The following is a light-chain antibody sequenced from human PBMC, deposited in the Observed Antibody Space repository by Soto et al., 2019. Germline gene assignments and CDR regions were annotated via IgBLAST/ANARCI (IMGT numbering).Light chain of an antibody. CDR1: QSISSRN. Sequence: EIVLTQSPGTLSLSPGERATLSCRASQSISSRNLAWYQQKPGQAPRLLIYGTSSRATGIPDRFSGSGSGTDFTLTISSLQPDDFATYYCQHYNSYSEAFGQGTKVDIK. J-gene: IGKJ1*01. CDR3: QHYNSYSEA. CDR2: GTS. V-gene: IGKV3-20*01.